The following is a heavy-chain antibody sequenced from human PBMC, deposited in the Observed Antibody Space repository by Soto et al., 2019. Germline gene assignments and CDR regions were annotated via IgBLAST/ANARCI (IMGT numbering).Heavy chain of an antibody. CDR3: ASGYCSSNSCYVAQTRFDP. Sequence: PSETLSLTCTVSGGSISSGGYYWSWIRQHPGKGLEWIGYSYYSGSTYYNPSLKSRVTISVDTSKNQFSLKLSSVTAADTAVYYCASGYCSSNSCYVAQTRFDPWGQGTLVTVSS. CDR1: GGSISSGGYY. D-gene: IGHD2-2*01. CDR2: SYYSGST. J-gene: IGHJ5*02. V-gene: IGHV4-31*03.